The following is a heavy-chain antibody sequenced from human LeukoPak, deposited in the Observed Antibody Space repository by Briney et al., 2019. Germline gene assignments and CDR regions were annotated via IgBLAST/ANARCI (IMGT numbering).Heavy chain of an antibody. CDR1: GYTFTRYD. Sequence: ASVKVSCKASGYTFTRYDMHWVRQAPGQRPEWMGWINAGNGNTKYSQKFQGRVTITRDTSASTAYMELSSLRSEDTAVYYCARSRGGLRFLEWLPSNWFDPWGQGTLVTVSS. CDR2: INAGNGNT. V-gene: IGHV1-3*01. D-gene: IGHD3-3*01. J-gene: IGHJ5*02. CDR3: ARSRGGLRFLEWLPSNWFDP.